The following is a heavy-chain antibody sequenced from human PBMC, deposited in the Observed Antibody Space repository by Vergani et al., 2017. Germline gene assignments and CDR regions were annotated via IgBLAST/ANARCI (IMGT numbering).Heavy chain of an antibody. V-gene: IGHV3-33*01. CDR1: GFTFSDYN. Sequence: QVRLVESGGGVVQTGGSLRLSCEASGFTFSDYNMHWVRQAPGKVLEWVAVIWYDGATRYMADAVKGRFTISRDNSKNTVNLQMNRLRADDTAVYYCARARKFRFGVVWENWFDPWGQGTLVTVSS. CDR3: ARARKFRFGVVWENWFDP. CDR2: IWYDGATR. D-gene: IGHD3-3*01. J-gene: IGHJ5*02.